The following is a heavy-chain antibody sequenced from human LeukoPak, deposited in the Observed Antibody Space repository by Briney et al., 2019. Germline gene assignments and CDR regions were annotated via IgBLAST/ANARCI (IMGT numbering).Heavy chain of an antibody. CDR1: GGSISSGSYY. V-gene: IGHV4-61*02. CDR3: ARLTGYYYYMDV. J-gene: IGHJ6*03. CDR2: IYTSGST. Sequence: SQTLSLTCTVSGGSISSGSYYWSWIRQPAGKGLEWIGRIYTSGSTNYNPSLKSRVTISVDTSKNQFSLKLSSVTAADTAVYYCARLTGYYYYMDVWGKGTTVTVSS.